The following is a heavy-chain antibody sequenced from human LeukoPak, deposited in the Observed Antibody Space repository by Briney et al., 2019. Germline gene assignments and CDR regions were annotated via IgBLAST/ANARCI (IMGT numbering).Heavy chain of an antibody. CDR3: AKTPDTTVTFYYFDY. CDR2: ISGSGGST. V-gene: IGHV3-23*01. D-gene: IGHD4-17*01. CDR1: GFTFSSYA. Sequence: PGGSLRLSCAASGFTFSSYAMSWVRQAPAKGLEWVSAISGSGGSTYYADSVKGRFTISRDNSKNTLYLQMNSLRAEDTAVYYCAKTPDTTVTFYYFDYWGQGTLVTVSS. J-gene: IGHJ4*02.